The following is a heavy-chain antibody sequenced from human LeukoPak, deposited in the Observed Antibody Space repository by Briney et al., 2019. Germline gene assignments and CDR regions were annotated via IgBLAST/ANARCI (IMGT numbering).Heavy chain of an antibody. CDR2: INPNSGGT. J-gene: IGHJ4*02. V-gene: IGHV1-2*02. D-gene: IGHD3-10*01. CDR1: GYTFTRYY. Sequence: ASVKVSCKASGYTFTRYYMHWVRQAPGQGLEWMGWINPNSGGTNYAQKFQGRVTMTRDTSISTAYMELSRLRSDDTAVYYCAISITMVRGVDYNWGQGTLVTVSS. CDR3: AISITMVRGVDYN.